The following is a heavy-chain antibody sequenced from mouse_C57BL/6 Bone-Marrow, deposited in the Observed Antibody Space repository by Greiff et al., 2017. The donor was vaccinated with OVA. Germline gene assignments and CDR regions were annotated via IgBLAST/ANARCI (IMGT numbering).Heavy chain of an antibody. CDR3: ARSDPFDY. V-gene: IGHV14-3*01. J-gene: IGHJ2*01. Sequence: VQLQQSVAELVRPGASVKLSCTASGFNINNTYMHWVKQRPEQGLEWIGRIDPANGNTKYAPKFQGKATITADTSSNTAYLQLSSLTSEDTAIYYCARSDPFDYWGQGTTLTVSS. CDR2: IDPANGNT. CDR1: GFNINNTY.